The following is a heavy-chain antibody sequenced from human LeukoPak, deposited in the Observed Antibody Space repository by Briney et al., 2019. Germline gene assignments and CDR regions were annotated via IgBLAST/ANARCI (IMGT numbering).Heavy chain of an antibody. V-gene: IGHV4-59*08. D-gene: IGHD5-12*01. J-gene: IGHJ4*02. CDR1: GGSISSYY. CDR3: ARHAENGCDRFDH. Sequence: SETLSLTCSVSGGSISSYYWSWIRQPPGKGLEWIGYIYDSGSTNYKSPLKSRVTMSGDTSKNQFSLKLSSVTAADTAVYYCARHAENGCDRFDHWGQGTLVTVSS. CDR2: IYDSGST.